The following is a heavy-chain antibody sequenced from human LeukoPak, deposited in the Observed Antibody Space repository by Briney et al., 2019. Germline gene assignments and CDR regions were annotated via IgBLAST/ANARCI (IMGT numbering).Heavy chain of an antibody. J-gene: IGHJ4*02. V-gene: IGHV3-7*01. Sequence: GGSLRLSCAASGFTFSSYWMSWVRQAPGKGLEWVANIKQDGSEKYYVDSVKGRSTISRDNAKNSLYLQMNSLRAEDTAVYYCARDPSSILQPLDYWGQGTLVTVSS. CDR2: IKQDGSEK. D-gene: IGHD4-11*01. CDR1: GFTFSSYW. CDR3: ARDPSSILQPLDY.